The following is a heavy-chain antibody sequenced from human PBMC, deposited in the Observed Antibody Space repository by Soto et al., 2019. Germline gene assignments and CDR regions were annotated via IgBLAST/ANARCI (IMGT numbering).Heavy chain of an antibody. CDR2: ISGSGDDT. V-gene: IGHV3-23*01. CDR1: GFTFSNFA. CDR3: AKSPTGGSCYSSSSH. Sequence: GGSLRLSCVASGFTFSNFAMAWVRQAPGEGLEWVSAISGSGDDTFYADSMKGRFTISRDNSKDTLYLQINSLRAEDTAVYYCAKSPTGGSCYSSSSHWGQGTLVTVSS. D-gene: IGHD2-15*01. J-gene: IGHJ4*02.